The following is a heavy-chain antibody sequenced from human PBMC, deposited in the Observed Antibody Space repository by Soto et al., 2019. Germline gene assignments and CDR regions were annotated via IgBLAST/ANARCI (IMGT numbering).Heavy chain of an antibody. CDR1: GGSISSGGTGSY. V-gene: IGHV4-31*03. Sequence: QVQLQESGPGLVKPSQTLSLTCTVSGGSISSGGTGSYWTWIRQLPGKGLELIGYIYYTGNTYYNPSLKSRPTISIDTSETQFSLKLTSVTAADTAVYFCASGHDAYKVRYWGKGTLVTVSS. J-gene: IGHJ4*02. CDR3: ASGHDAYKVRY. D-gene: IGHD1-1*01. CDR2: IYYTGNT.